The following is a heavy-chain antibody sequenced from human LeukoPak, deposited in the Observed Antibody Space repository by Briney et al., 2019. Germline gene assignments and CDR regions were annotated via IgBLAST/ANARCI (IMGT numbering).Heavy chain of an antibody. CDR1: GFTFSGFY. V-gene: IGHV3-73*01. CDR3: IRQNCSGGSCSYVDY. CDR2: IRTKPHTYTT. Sequence: GGSLRLSCAASGFTFSGFYMHWVRQASGKGLEWVGLIRTKPHTYTTVYAASVQGRFTISRDDSKNTAYLQMNSLKAEDTAVYYCIRQNCSGGSCSYVDYLGQGTLVTVSS. D-gene: IGHD2-15*01. J-gene: IGHJ4*02.